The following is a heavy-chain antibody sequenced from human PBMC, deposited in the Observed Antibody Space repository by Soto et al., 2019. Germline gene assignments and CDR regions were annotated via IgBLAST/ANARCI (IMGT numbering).Heavy chain of an antibody. D-gene: IGHD3-16*01. Sequence: QITLKESGPTLVKPTQTLTLTCAFSGFSLRTSGVGVGWIRQPPGKALEWLALIYWDGYKHYSPSLKSSLTITEDTSKNQVVLTMTNMDPVDTATYYCAHKGGGDRILDYWGQGTLVTVSS. V-gene: IGHV2-5*02. CDR1: GFSLRTSGVG. CDR3: AHKGGGDRILDY. J-gene: IGHJ4*02. CDR2: IYWDGYK.